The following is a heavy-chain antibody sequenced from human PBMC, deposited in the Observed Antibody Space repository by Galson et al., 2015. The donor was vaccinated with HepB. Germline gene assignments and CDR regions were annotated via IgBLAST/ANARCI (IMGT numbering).Heavy chain of an antibody. D-gene: IGHD3-16*02. CDR1: GGSVSSGSYY. V-gene: IGHV4-61*01. Sequence: ETLSLTCTVSGGSVSSGSYYWSWIRQPPGKGLEWIGYIYYSGSTNYNPSLKSRVTISVDTSKNQFSLKLSSVTAADTAVYYCAKDRRDYVWGSYRRDYFDYWGQGTLVTVSS. CDR2: IYYSGST. CDR3: AKDRRDYVWGSYRRDYFDY. J-gene: IGHJ4*02.